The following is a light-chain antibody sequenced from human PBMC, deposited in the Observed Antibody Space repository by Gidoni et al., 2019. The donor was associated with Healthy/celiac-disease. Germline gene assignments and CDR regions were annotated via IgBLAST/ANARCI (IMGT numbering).Light chain of an antibody. CDR3: QQYDNLPVT. CDR1: QDSSNY. CDR2: DAS. J-gene: IGKJ4*02. V-gene: IGKV1-33*01. Sequence: DLQMTQSPSSLSASVGDRVTITCQASQDSSNYLNWYQQKPGKAPKLLIYDASKLETGVPSRFSGSGSGTDFTFTISSLEPEDIATYYCQQYDNLPVTFGGGTKVEIK.